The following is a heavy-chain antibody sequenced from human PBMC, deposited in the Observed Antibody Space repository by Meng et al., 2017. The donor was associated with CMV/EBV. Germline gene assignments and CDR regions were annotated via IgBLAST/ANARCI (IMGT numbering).Heavy chain of an antibody. Sequence: SAKVSCKASGGTFSSYAISWVRQAPGQGLEWMGGIIPIFGTANYAQKFQGRVTITTDESTSTAYMELSSLRSEDTAVYYCAREMATRGGNYYYYGMDVWGQGTTVTVSS. CDR3: AREMATRGGNYYYYGMDV. V-gene: IGHV1-69*05. D-gene: IGHD5-24*01. CDR1: GGTFSSYA. J-gene: IGHJ6*02. CDR2: IIPIFGTA.